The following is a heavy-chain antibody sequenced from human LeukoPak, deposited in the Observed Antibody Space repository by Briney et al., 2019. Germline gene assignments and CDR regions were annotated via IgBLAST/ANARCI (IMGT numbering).Heavy chain of an antibody. Sequence: GASVKVSCKASGGTFSSYAISWVRQAPGQGLEWMGRIIPILGIANYAQKLQGRVTMTTDTSTSTAYMELRSLRSDDTAVYYCARVTTPMYYYDSSGYFDFDYWGQGTLVTVSS. CDR2: IIPILGIA. V-gene: IGHV1-69*04. CDR1: GGTFSSYA. D-gene: IGHD3-22*01. CDR3: ARVTTPMYYYDSSGYFDFDY. J-gene: IGHJ4*02.